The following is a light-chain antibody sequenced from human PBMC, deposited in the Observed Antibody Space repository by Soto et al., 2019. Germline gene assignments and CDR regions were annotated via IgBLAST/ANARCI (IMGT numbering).Light chain of an antibody. J-gene: IGKJ2*01. Sequence: ETVLTQSPGTLSLSPGERATLSCRASQSVSSSYLAWYQQKPGQAPRLLIYGASIRSTGIPDRFSGSGSGTDFTLTISRLEPEDLAVYYCQQYGSSLYTFGQGTKLEIK. CDR3: QQYGSSLYT. CDR1: QSVSSSY. CDR2: GAS. V-gene: IGKV3-20*01.